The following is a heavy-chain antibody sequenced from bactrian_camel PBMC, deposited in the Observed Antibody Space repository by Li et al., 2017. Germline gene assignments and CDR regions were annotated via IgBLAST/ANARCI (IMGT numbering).Heavy chain of an antibody. CDR2: LYTGGG. Sequence: VQLVESGGGLVQPGGSLRLSCAASGSTWRSYCMGWFRQVPGKDREGIAHLYTGGGYSYSVDGRFTVSHDGAKHTLYLQMNSLRPEDTAMYYCAAEPGSPRTWSGESCRRYPYTNWGQGTQVTV. J-gene: IGHJ4*01. CDR3: AAEPGSPRTWSGESCRRYPYTN. D-gene: IGHD6*01. CDR1: GSTWRSYC. V-gene: IGHV3S31*01.